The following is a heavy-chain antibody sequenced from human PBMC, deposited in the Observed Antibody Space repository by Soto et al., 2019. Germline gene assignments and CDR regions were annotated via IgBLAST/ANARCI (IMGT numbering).Heavy chain of an antibody. V-gene: IGHV3-48*03. CDR2: IGSSGDNI. CDR3: ARDMGYCTDNICYTGTDY. Sequence: PGGSLRLSCAASGFTFRNHEMNWVRQAPGKWLEWVSYIGSSGDNIYYADSVKGRFTISRDNAKNSLYLQMNSLRAEDTAVYYCARDMGYCTDNICYTGTDYWGRGXLVTVYS. D-gene: IGHD2-8*01. J-gene: IGHJ4*02. CDR1: GFTFRNHE.